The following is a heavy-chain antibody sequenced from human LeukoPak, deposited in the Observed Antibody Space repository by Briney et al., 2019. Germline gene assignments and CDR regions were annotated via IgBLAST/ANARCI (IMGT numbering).Heavy chain of an antibody. CDR1: GFTFSGYE. CDR2: ISSTGSTM. Sequence: PGGSLRLSCAASGFTFSGYEMNWVRQAPGKGLEWVSYISSTGSTMYYSDSVKGRFTISRDNAKNSLYLQMNSLRAEDTAVYYCVGWLGSGCYYFDCWGQGTLVTVSS. J-gene: IGHJ4*02. V-gene: IGHV3-48*03. CDR3: VGWLGSGCYYFDC. D-gene: IGHD6-19*01.